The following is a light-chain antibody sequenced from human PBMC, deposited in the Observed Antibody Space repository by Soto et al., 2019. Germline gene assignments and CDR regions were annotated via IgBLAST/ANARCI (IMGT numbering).Light chain of an antibody. V-gene: IGLV2-14*01. J-gene: IGLJ2*01. CDR1: SSDVGGYNY. CDR3: SSYTSTNTLV. CDR2: DVT. Sequence: QSVLTQPASVSGSPGQSITISCTGTSSDVGGYNYVSWYQQHPGKAPKLMIYDVTNRPSGVSDRFSGSKSGNTASLTLSGLQAEAEADYYCSSYTSTNTLVFGGGTKLTVL.